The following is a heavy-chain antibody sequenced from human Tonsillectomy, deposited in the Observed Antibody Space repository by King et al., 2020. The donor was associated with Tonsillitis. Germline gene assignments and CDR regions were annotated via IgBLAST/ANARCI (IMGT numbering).Heavy chain of an antibody. CDR2: IISEGVTT. CDR1: GFTFSSYA. CDR3: ARDGKAINDY. D-gene: IGHD5-18*01. Sequence: VQLVESEGGLVQPGGSLRPSCAASGFTFSSYAMQWVRQAPGTGLEFVSSIISEGVTTYYADSGKGRFTISRDNSKNTLYLQMGSLRVEDMAVYYCARDGKAINDYWGQGTLVTVSS. V-gene: IGHV3-64*07. J-gene: IGHJ4*02.